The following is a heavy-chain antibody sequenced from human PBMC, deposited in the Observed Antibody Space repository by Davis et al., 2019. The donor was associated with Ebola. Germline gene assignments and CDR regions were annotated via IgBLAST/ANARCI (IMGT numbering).Heavy chain of an antibody. J-gene: IGHJ4*02. CDR2: INPNSGGT. CDR3: ARLILWFGELAGEYYFDY. Sequence: ASVKVSCKASGYTFTGYYMHWVRQAPGQGLEWMGWINPNSGGTNYAQKLQGRVTMTTDTSTSTAYMELRSLRSDDTAVYYCARLILWFGELAGEYYFDYWGQGTLVTVSS. D-gene: IGHD3-10*01. V-gene: IGHV1-2*02. CDR1: GYTFTGYY.